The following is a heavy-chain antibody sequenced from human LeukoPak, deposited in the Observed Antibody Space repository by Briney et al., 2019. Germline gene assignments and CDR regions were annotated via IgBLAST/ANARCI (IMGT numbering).Heavy chain of an antibody. CDR2: IRSSIYGGTP. CDR1: GFTFREFA. J-gene: IGHJ4*02. D-gene: IGHD1-1*01. V-gene: IGHV3-49*03. CDR3: SRQWGNGNDLRPDS. Sequence: GGSLRLSCTSSGFTFREFAVSWFRQAPGKGLEWIGFIRSSIYGGTPKAAASVKGRFIFSRDDSKGVAYLRMNSLKTDDTAVYYCSRQWGNGNDLRPDSWGQGTLVTVSS.